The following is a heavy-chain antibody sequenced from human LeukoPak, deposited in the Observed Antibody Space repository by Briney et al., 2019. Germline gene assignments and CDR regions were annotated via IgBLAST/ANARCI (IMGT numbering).Heavy chain of an antibody. CDR3: VRDVRSGKFDS. Sequence: GGSLRLSCAASGFTLSRYWMHWVRQAPGKGLVWVSRLNSAVNSTAYADSVRGRFTISRDDAKNTLYLQMNSLRAEDTAVYYCVRDVRSGKFDSWGQGTLVTVSS. CDR1: GFTLSRYW. J-gene: IGHJ4*02. CDR2: LNSAVNST. V-gene: IGHV3-74*01.